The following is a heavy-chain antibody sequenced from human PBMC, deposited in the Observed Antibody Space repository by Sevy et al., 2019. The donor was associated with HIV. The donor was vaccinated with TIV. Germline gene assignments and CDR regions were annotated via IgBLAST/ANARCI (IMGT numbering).Heavy chain of an antibody. D-gene: IGHD1-7*01. CDR1: GGSFSGYY. J-gene: IGHJ5*02. CDR3: ARARTRRITGTTLWFDP. CDR2: INHSGST. V-gene: IGHV4-34*01. Sequence: SETLSLTCAVYGGSFSGYYWSWIRQPPGKGLEWIGEINHSGSTNYNPSLKSRVTISVDTSKNQFSLKLSSVTAAETAVYYCARARTRRITGTTLWFDPWGQGTLVTLSS.